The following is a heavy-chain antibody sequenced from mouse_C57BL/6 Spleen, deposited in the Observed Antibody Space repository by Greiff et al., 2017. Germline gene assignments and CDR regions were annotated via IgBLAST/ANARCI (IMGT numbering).Heavy chain of an antibody. J-gene: IGHJ3*01. Sequence: EVQLQQSVAELVRPGASVKLSCTASGFNIKNTFMHWVKQRPEQGLEWIGRIDPANGNTTYAPKFQGKATITADTSSNTAYLQLSSLTSEVTAIYCCAQGSNFVWFAYGGQGTLVTVSA. D-gene: IGHD2-5*01. V-gene: IGHV14-3*01. CDR3: AQGSNFVWFAY. CDR1: GFNIKNTF. CDR2: IDPANGNT.